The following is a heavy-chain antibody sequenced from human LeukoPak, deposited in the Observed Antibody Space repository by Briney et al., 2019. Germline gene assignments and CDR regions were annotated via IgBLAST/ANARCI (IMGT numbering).Heavy chain of an antibody. CDR1: GFTFTSSA. Sequence: GTSVKVSCKASGFTFTSSAMQWVRQARGQRLEWIGWIVVGSGNTNYAQKFQERVTITRDMSTSTAYMVLSSLRSEDTAVYYCAARIAARPDYYDGMDVWGQGTTVTVSS. J-gene: IGHJ6*02. D-gene: IGHD6-6*01. CDR2: IVVGSGNT. CDR3: AARIAARPDYYDGMDV. V-gene: IGHV1-58*02.